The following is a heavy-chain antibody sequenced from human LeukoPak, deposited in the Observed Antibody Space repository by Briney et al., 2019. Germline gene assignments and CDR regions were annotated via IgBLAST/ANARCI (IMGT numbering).Heavy chain of an antibody. V-gene: IGHV3-21*01. CDR1: GFTFSSYS. Sequence: GGSLRLSCAASGFTFSSYSMNWVRQAPGKGLEWVSSISSSSSYIYYADSAKGRFTISRDNAKNSLYLQMNSLRAEDTAVYYCARDAMVRGVIPLDYWGQGTLVTVSS. J-gene: IGHJ4*02. CDR2: ISSSSSYI. CDR3: ARDAMVRGVIPLDY. D-gene: IGHD3-10*01.